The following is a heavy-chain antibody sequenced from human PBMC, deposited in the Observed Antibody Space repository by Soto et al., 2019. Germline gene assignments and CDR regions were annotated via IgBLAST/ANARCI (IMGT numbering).Heavy chain of an antibody. CDR1: GYSFTSYW. CDR2: IDPSDSYT. Sequence: GESLKISCKGSGYSFTSYWISWVRQMPGKGLEWMGRIDPSDSYTNYSPSFQGHVTISADKSISTAYLQWSSLKASDTAMYYCVVVPAADYYYYGMDVWGQGTTVTVS. V-gene: IGHV5-10-1*01. J-gene: IGHJ6*02. D-gene: IGHD2-2*01. CDR3: VVVPAADYYYYGMDV.